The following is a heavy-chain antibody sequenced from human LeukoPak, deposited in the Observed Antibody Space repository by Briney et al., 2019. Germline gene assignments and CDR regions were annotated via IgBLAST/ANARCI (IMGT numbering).Heavy chain of an antibody. CDR3: ARVRDPFRWTRTLDH. J-gene: IGHJ4*02. CDR2: ISHDGSDI. Sequence: GGSLRLSCAASGFTFSSQGMQWVRQGPGKGLEWVATISHDGSDIFYVESGKGRFTISRDNSKTTVYLQMTGLRTDDTGVYYCARVRDPFRWTRTLDHWGQGTRVIVSS. CDR1: GFTFSSQG. D-gene: IGHD4-23*01. V-gene: IGHV3-30*03.